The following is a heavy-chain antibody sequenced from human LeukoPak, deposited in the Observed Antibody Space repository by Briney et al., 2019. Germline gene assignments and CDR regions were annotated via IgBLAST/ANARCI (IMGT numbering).Heavy chain of an antibody. CDR2: INPNSGGT. CDR1: GYTFTGYY. V-gene: IGHV1-2*02. J-gene: IGHJ4*02. D-gene: IGHD6-19*01. Sequence: ASVKVSCKASGYTFTGYYMHWVRQAPGQGLEWMGWINPNSGGTNYAQKFQGRVTMTRDTSISTAYMELSRLRSDDTAVYYCARQYSSGWCYDYWGQGTLVTVSS. CDR3: ARQYSSGWCYDY.